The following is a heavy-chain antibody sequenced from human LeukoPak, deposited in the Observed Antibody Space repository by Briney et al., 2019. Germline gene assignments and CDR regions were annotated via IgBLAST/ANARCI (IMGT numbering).Heavy chain of an antibody. V-gene: IGHV3-23*01. Sequence: PGGSLRLSCAASGFTFSSYAMSWVRQAPGKGLEWVSAISGSGGSTYYADSVKGRFTISRDNSKNTLYLQMNSLRAEDTAVYYCARYRWGENWFDLWGQGTLVTVSS. CDR1: GFTFSSYA. CDR2: ISGSGGST. CDR3: ARYRWGENWFDL. D-gene: IGHD5-12*01. J-gene: IGHJ5*02.